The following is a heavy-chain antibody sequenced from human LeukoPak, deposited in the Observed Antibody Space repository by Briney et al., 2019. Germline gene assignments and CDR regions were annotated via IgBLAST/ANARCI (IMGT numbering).Heavy chain of an antibody. CDR3: ATTPPQSDY. V-gene: IGHV3-21*01. D-gene: IGHD6-19*01. Sequence: AGGSLRLSCAASGFTFSSYSMNWDRQAPGKGLEWVSSISSSSSYIYYADSVKGRFTISRDNAKNSLYLQMNSLRAEDTAVYYCATTPPQSDYWGQGTLVTVSS. CDR2: ISSSSSYI. J-gene: IGHJ4*02. CDR1: GFTFSSYS.